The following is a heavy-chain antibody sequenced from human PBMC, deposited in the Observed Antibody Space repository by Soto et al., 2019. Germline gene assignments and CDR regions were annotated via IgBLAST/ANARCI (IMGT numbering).Heavy chain of an antibody. CDR2: IWYDGSNK. V-gene: IGHV3-33*01. CDR1: GFTFSSYG. CDR3: AREMKKGYYMDV. J-gene: IGHJ6*03. Sequence: GGSLRLSCAASGFTFSSYGMHWVRQASGKGLEWVAVIWYDGSNKYYADSVKGRFTISRDNSKNTLYLQMNSLRAEDTAVYYCAREMKKGYYMDVWGKGTTVTVSS.